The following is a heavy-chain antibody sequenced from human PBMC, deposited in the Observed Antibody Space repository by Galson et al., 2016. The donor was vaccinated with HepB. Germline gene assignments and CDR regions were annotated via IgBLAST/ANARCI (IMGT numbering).Heavy chain of an antibody. V-gene: IGHV1-18*01. J-gene: IGHJ6*02. D-gene: IGHD6-19*01. Sequence: SVKVSCKASGYTFTTYGISWVRQAPGQGLEWMGWISAYNGNTNYAQKLPGRVTMTTDTSTSTAYMELRSLRSDDTAVYYCARDDSGGWYGFHYGMDVWGQGTTVTVSS. CDR3: ARDDSGGWYGFHYGMDV. CDR2: ISAYNGNT. CDR1: GYTFTTYG.